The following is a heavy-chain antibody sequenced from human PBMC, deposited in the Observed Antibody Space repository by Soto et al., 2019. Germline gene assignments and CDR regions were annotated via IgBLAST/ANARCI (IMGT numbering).Heavy chain of an antibody. J-gene: IGHJ6*02. Sequence: GGSLRLSCAASGFTFRRLAMSWVRQAPGKGLEWVSGISGSGSSLDYAESVRGRFTISRDNSKNTLSLHMNSLRSEDTAVYYCTKWGEGDIATPGSSSESGDILFYYGLDVWGQGTTVTVSS. CDR1: GFTFRRLA. D-gene: IGHD6-13*01. CDR3: TKWGEGDIATPGSSSESGDILFYYGLDV. V-gene: IGHV3-23*01. CDR2: ISGSGSSL.